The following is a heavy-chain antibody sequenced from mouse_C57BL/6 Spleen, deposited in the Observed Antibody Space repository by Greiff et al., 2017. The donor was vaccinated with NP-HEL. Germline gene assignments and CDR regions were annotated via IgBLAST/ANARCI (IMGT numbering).Heavy chain of an antibody. CDR3: ARHETTVDYYAMDY. CDR2: ISSGGSYT. Sequence: EVMLVESGGDLVKPGGSLKLSCAASGFTFSSYGMSWVRQTPDKRLEWVATISSGGSYTYYPDSVKGRFTISRDNAKNTLYLQMSSLKSEDTAMYYCARHETTVDYYAMDYWGQGTSVTVSS. J-gene: IGHJ4*01. CDR1: GFTFSSYG. V-gene: IGHV5-6*01. D-gene: IGHD1-1*01.